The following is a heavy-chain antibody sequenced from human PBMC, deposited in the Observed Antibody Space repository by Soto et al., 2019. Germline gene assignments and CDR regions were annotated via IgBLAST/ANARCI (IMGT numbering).Heavy chain of an antibody. D-gene: IGHD3-22*01. CDR2: IYYGGST. CDR3: ARDPHYYGSSAHHFDY. J-gene: IGHJ4*02. Sequence: SEPLSPTCTVSGGSIVRYYWSWIRQPPGKGLEWIGYIYYGGSTNYNPSRKSRVTISVDTSKNQFSLRLSSVTAADTAVYYCARDPHYYGSSAHHFDYWGQGILVTVSS. CDR1: GGSIVRYY. V-gene: IGHV4-59*12.